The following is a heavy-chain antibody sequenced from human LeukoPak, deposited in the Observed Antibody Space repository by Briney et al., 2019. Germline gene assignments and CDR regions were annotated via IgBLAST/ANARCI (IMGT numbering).Heavy chain of an antibody. CDR1: GDSINSKSYY. Sequence: SETLSLTCTVSGDSINSKSYYWTWIRQPAGKGLEWIGRIYTTSGSANYNPSLKSRVLISMDTSKNHISLRLNSVTAADTAVYYCGRVEAQWVASHWFDPWGQGAQVTVSS. D-gene: IGHD6-19*01. CDR2: IYTTSGSA. CDR3: GRVEAQWVASHWFDP. J-gene: IGHJ5*02. V-gene: IGHV4-61*02.